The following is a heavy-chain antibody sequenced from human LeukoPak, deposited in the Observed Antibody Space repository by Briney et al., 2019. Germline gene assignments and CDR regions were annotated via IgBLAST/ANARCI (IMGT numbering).Heavy chain of an antibody. Sequence: PGGSLRLSCAASGFTFSSYSMNWVRQAPGKGLEWVSYISSSSSTIYYADSVKGRFTISRDNAKNSLYLQMNSLRDEDTAVYYCARGRITIFGVVIGDVDYWGQGTLVTVSS. V-gene: IGHV3-48*02. CDR2: ISSSSSTI. CDR1: GFTFSSYS. D-gene: IGHD3-3*01. CDR3: ARGRITIFGVVIGDVDY. J-gene: IGHJ4*02.